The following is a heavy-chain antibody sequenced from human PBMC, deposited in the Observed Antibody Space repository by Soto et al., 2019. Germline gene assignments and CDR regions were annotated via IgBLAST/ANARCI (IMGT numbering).Heavy chain of an antibody. D-gene: IGHD3-10*01. J-gene: IGHJ5*02. Sequence: SETLSLTCTVSGGSISSGDYYWSWIRHPPGKGLEWIGYIYYSGSTYYNPSLKSRVTISVDTSKNQFSLKLSSVTAADTAVYYCARGSYYGSGSYGPWFDPWGQGTLVTVSS. V-gene: IGHV4-30-4*01. CDR2: IYYSGST. CDR1: GGSISSGDYY. CDR3: ARGSYYGSGSYGPWFDP.